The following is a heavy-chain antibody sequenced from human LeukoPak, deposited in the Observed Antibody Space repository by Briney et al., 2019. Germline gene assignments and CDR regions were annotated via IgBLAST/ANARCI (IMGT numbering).Heavy chain of an antibody. V-gene: IGHV7-4-1*02. CDR3: ARLFDYIDYPYFDY. Sequence: GASVKVSCKASGYTFTGYYMHWVRQAPGQGLEWMGWINTDTGNPTYAQGFTGRFVFSLDTSVSTAYLQLSSLKSDDTAVYFCARLFDYIDYPYFDYWGQGTLVTVSS. D-gene: IGHD4-11*01. CDR1: GYTFTGYY. J-gene: IGHJ4*02. CDR2: INTDTGNP.